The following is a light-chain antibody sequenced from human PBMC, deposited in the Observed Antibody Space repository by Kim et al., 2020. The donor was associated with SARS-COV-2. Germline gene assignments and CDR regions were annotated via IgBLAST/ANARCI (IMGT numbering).Light chain of an antibody. Sequence: ASVGDRVTITCRASQGISSYLAWYQQKPGKAPNLLILAASTLQGGVPSRFSGSGSGTDFTLTISSLQPEDFATYYCQQLNSYPITFGQGTRLEIK. V-gene: IGKV1-9*01. CDR2: AAS. CDR3: QQLNSYPIT. CDR1: QGISSY. J-gene: IGKJ5*01.